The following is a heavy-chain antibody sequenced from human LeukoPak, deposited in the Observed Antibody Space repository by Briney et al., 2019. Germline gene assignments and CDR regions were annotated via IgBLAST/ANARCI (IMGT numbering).Heavy chain of an antibody. CDR3: TRAPKGNYLGGWFDP. Sequence: PGRSLRLSCTASGFTFGDYAMSWVRQAPGKGLEWVGFIRSKAYGGTTEYAASVKGRFTISRDDSKSIAYLQMNSLKTEDTAVYYCTRAPKGNYLGGWFDPWGQGTLVTVSS. V-gene: IGHV3-49*04. CDR1: GFTFGDYA. J-gene: IGHJ5*02. CDR2: IRSKAYGGTT. D-gene: IGHD1-7*01.